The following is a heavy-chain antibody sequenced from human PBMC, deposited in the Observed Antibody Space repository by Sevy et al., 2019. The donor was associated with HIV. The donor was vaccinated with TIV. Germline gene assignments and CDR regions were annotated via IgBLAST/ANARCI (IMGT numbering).Heavy chain of an antibody. CDR1: GFTFSSYS. CDR3: AXXXXXIXSXNRGDAFDI. CDR2: ISGSSNYI. D-gene: IGHD2-2*01. Sequence: GGSLRLSCAASGFTFSSYSMNWVRQAPGKGLEWVSSISGSSNYIYYADSMKGRFTISRDNAKNSLYLQMNSLRAEDXXXXXXAXXXXXIXSXNRGDAFDIWGQGTMVTVSS. V-gene: IGHV3-21*01. J-gene: IGHJ3*02.